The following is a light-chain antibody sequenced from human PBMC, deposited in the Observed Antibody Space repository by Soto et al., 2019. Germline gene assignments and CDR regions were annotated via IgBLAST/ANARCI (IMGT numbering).Light chain of an antibody. Sequence: EIGLTQSPGTLSLSPGERATLSCRASQSVSSSYLAWYQQKPGQAPRLLIYGASSSATGIPDRFSGSGSGTDFTLTISRLEPEDFAVYYCEQYGNSSAYTFGPGTKLEIK. CDR1: QSVSSSY. CDR2: GAS. J-gene: IGKJ2*01. CDR3: EQYGNSSAYT. V-gene: IGKV3-20*01.